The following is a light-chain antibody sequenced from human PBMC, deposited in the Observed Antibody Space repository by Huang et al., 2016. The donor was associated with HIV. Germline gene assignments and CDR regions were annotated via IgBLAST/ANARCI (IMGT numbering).Light chain of an antibody. CDR1: QSIDSTY. J-gene: IGKJ4*01. CDR2: GAS. V-gene: IGKV3-20*01. CDR3: QQYGSSILT. Sequence: EIVLTQSPGTLSLSPGDRATLSCRANQSIDSTYLSWYQQKPGQATRLLIYGASNRATAIPDRFSGDGCGTDFSLTISRLEPEDFTLYYCQQYGSSILTFGGGTKVEIK.